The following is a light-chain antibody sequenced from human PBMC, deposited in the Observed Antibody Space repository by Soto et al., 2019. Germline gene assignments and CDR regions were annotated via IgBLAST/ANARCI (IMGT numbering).Light chain of an antibody. V-gene: IGLV2-14*01. CDR2: DVS. CDR3: SSYTSSSTGV. J-gene: IGLJ2*01. CDR1: SSDVGAYNY. Sequence: QSVLTQPASVSGSPGQSITISCTGTSSDVGAYNYVSWYQQHPGKAPKLMIYDVSNRPSGVSNRFSGSKSGNTASLTISGLQAEDEDDYYCSSYTSSSTGVFGGGTKVTVL.